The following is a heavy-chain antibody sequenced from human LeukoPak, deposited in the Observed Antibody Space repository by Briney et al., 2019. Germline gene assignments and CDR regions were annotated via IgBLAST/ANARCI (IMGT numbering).Heavy chain of an antibody. J-gene: IGHJ4*02. Sequence: AGGSLRLSCAASGFTFSSYSMNWVRQAPGKGLEWVSYISSSSSTIYYADSVKGRFTISRDNAKNTLYLQMNSLRAEDTAVYFCARYTSGFDYWGQGALVTVSS. CDR2: ISSSSSTI. CDR3: ARYTSGFDY. V-gene: IGHV3-48*04. D-gene: IGHD6-25*01. CDR1: GFTFSSYS.